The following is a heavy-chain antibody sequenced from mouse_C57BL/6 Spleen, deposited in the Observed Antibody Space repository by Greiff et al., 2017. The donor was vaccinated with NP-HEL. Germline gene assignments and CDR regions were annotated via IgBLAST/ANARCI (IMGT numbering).Heavy chain of an antibody. Sequence: QVQLQQSGAELMKPGASVKLSCKASGYTFTDYEMHWVKQTPVHGLEWIGAIDPETGGTAYNQKFKGKAILTADKSSSTAYMELRSLTSEDSAVYYCTRRSIYYYGSRYAMDYWGQGTSVTVSS. J-gene: IGHJ4*01. CDR3: TRRSIYYYGSRYAMDY. V-gene: IGHV1-15*01. D-gene: IGHD1-1*01. CDR2: IDPETGGT. CDR1: GYTFTDYE.